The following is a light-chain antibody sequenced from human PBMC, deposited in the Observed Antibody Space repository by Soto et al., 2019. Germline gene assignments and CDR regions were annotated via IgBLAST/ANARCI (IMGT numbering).Light chain of an antibody. J-gene: IGLJ1*01. CDR2: EGN. CDR1: SRDVGGYNL. V-gene: IGLV2-23*01. CDR3: CSSGGSPTYV. Sequence: QSALTQPASVSGSPGQSITISCTGTSRDVGGYNLVSWYQQHPGKAPKLMIYEGNKRPSGVSNRFSGSKSGNTASLTISGLQAEDEADYYCCSSGGSPTYVFGTGTKVTVL.